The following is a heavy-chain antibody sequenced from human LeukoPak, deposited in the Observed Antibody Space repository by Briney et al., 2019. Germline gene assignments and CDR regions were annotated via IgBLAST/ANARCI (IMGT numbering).Heavy chain of an antibody. CDR2: ISYDGSNK. CDR1: GFTFSSYA. V-gene: IGHV3-30-3*01. D-gene: IGHD3-10*01. Sequence: GGSLRLSCAASGFTFSSYAMHWVRQAPGKGLEWVAVISYDGSNKYYADPVKGRFTISRDNSKNTLYLQMNSLRAEDTAVYYCASLLQTEFGGYRPFDYWGQGTLVTVSS. CDR3: ASLLQTEFGGYRPFDY. J-gene: IGHJ4*02.